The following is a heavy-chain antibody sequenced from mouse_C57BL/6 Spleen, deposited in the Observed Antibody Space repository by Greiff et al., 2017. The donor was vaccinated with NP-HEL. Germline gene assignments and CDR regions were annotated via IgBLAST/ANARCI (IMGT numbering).Heavy chain of an antibody. CDR3: ARSRGYDSFAY. CDR2: INPGSGGT. V-gene: IGHV1-54*01. Sequence: QVQLQQSGAELVRPGTSVKMSCKASGYAFTNYLIEWVKQRPGQGLEWIGVINPGSGGTNYNEKFKGKATLTADKSSSTAYMQRSSLTSEDSAVYVCARSRGYDSFAYWGQGTLVTVSA. CDR1: GYAFTNYL. D-gene: IGHD2-4*01. J-gene: IGHJ3*01.